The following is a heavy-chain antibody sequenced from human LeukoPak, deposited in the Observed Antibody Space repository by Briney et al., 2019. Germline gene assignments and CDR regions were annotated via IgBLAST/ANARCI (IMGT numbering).Heavy chain of an antibody. D-gene: IGHD6-25*01. J-gene: IGHJ4*02. CDR3: AERAARFFDY. Sequence: KPSETLSLTWSVPGDSLNSYYWTWIRQPPGGGLQWIGYIFYSGSTNYNASLRSRVAISVDTSKNQFSSKLTSVTAADTAVYYCAERAARFFDYWGQGILVTVSS. V-gene: IGHV4-59*01. CDR2: IFYSGST. CDR1: GDSLNSYY.